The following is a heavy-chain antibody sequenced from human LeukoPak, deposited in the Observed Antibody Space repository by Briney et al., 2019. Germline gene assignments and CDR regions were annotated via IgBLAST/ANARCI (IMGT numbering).Heavy chain of an antibody. CDR1: GFTVSSNY. J-gene: IGHJ4*02. Sequence: GGSLRLSCAPSGFTVSSNYMSWVRQAPGKGLEWVSVIYSGDSTYYADSVKGRFTISRDNSKNTVYLQMNSLRAEDTAVYYCARAGYSSGWTQYNLDYWGKGTLVTVSS. D-gene: IGHD6-19*01. CDR2: IYSGDST. V-gene: IGHV3-66*01. CDR3: ARAGYSSGWTQYNLDY.